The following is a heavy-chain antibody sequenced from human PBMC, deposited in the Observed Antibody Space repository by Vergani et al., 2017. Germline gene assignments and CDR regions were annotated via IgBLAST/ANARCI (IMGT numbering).Heavy chain of an antibody. D-gene: IGHD6-6*01. V-gene: IGHV3-23*01. Sequence: EVQLLESGGGLVQPGGSLRLSCAASGFTFSNSAVSWVRQAPGRGLAWVSSISGPGLSTYYADSVKGRFSISRDNSKNTVFLQMHSLRAEDTAIYYCVKDPRHSSSSGYWGQGTLVTVSS. CDR3: VKDPRHSSSSGY. CDR1: GFTFSNSA. CDR2: ISGPGLST. J-gene: IGHJ4*02.